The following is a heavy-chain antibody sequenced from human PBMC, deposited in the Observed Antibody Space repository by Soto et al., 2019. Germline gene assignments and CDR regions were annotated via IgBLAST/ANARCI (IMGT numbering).Heavy chain of an antibody. CDR3: AKTMVRGPRGDYYYYGMDV. D-gene: IGHD3-10*01. J-gene: IGHJ6*02. Sequence: SETLSLTCTVSGCSISSSSYYWGWIRQPPGKGLEWIGSIYYSGSTYYNPSLKSRVTISVDTSKNQFSLKLSSVTAADTAVYYCAKTMVRGPRGDYYYYGMDVWGQGTTVTVSS. V-gene: IGHV4-39*01. CDR1: GCSISSSSYY. CDR2: IYYSGST.